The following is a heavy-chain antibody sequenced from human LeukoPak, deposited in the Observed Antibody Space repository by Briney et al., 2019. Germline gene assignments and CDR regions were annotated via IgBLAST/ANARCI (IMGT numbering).Heavy chain of an antibody. Sequence: GGSLRLSCAASGFTVSSNYMSWVRQAPGKGLEWVSVIYSGGSTYYADSAKGRFTISRDNSKNTLYLQMNSLRAEDTAVYYCAELGITMIGGVWGKGTTVTISS. CDR1: GFTVSSNY. D-gene: IGHD3-10*02. CDR2: IYSGGST. V-gene: IGHV3-53*01. J-gene: IGHJ6*04. CDR3: AELGITMIGGV.